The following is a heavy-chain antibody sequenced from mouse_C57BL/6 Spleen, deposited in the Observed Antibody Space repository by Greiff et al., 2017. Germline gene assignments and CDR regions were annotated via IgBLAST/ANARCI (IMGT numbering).Heavy chain of an antibody. CDR1: GFTFSDAW. V-gene: IGHV6-6*01. Sequence: EVMLVESGGGLVQPGGSMKLSCAASGFTFSDAWMDWVRQSPEKGLEWVAEIRNKANNHATYYAESVKGRFTISRDDSKSSVYLQMNSLRAEDTGIYYCTRRDYYYETGYYAMDYWGQGTSGTVSS. CDR2: IRNKANNHAT. CDR3: TRRDYYYETGYYAMDY. D-gene: IGHD2-4*01. J-gene: IGHJ4*01.